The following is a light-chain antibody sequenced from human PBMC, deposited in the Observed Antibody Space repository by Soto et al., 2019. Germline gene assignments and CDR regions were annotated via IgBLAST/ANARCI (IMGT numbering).Light chain of an antibody. CDR2: EVV. Sequence: QSALTQPPSASGSPGQSVTISCTGTKNDIGVYDFVSWYKHHPSNAPRLIIYEVVQRPSGVPDRFSGSTSGNTASLTVSGLAAAEAADYFCTSYVGLNTYVFGRGTKLTVL. CDR3: TSYVGLNTYV. J-gene: IGLJ1*01. CDR1: KNDIGVYDF. V-gene: IGLV2-8*01.